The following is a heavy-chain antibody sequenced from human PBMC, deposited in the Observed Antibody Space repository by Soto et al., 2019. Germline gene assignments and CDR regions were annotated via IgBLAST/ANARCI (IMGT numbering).Heavy chain of an antibody. J-gene: IGHJ4*02. V-gene: IGHV1-18*01. D-gene: IGHD6-19*01. CDR2: ISAYNGDT. Sequence: QVQLVRSGAEVKKPGASVKVSCKTSGYTFTRYSISWVRQAPGQGLEWMGWISAYNGDTNYAQKLQGRVTMTTDASTSTAYMELRSLRSDDTAMYYCAREHAGSCWFRFVYWGQGTLVTVSS. CDR3: AREHAGSCWFRFVY. CDR1: GYTFTRYS.